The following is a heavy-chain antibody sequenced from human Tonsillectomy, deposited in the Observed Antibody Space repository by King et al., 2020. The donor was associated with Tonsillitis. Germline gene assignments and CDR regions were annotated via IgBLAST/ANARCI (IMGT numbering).Heavy chain of an antibody. D-gene: IGHD2-2*02. CDR3: QTVPAALRAFDI. J-gene: IGHJ3*02. CDR2: ISGSGGST. Sequence: VQLVESGGGLVQPGGSLRLSCAASGFTFSSYAMSWVRQAPGKGLEWVSAISGSGGSTYYADSVKGRFTISRDNSKNTLYLQMNSLRAEDTAVYYCQTVPAALRAFDIWRHGTIVPVSS. CDR1: GFTFSSYA. V-gene: IGHV3-23*04.